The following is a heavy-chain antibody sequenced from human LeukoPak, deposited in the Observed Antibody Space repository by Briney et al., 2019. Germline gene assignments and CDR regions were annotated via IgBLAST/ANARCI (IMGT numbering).Heavy chain of an antibody. V-gene: IGHV4-59*08. Sequence: SETLSLTCTVSGGSISSYYWSWIRQPPGKGLEWIGYIYYSGSTNYNPSLKSRVTISVDTSKNQFSLKLSSVTAADTAVYYCACAQSVVDYWGQGTLVTVSS. CDR2: IYYSGST. J-gene: IGHJ4*02. CDR3: ACAQSVVDY. CDR1: GGSISSYY. D-gene: IGHD2-21*01.